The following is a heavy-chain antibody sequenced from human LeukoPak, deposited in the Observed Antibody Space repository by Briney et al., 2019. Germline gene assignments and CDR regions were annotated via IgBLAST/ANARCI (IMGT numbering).Heavy chain of an antibody. CDR3: ARDRGNWNYGGLDY. D-gene: IGHD1-7*01. CDR1: GGTFSSYA. Sequence: ASVKVSCKASGGTFSSYAISWVRQAPGQGLEWMGWISAYNGNTNYAQKLQGRVTMTTDTSTSTAYMELRSLRSDDTTVYYCARDRGNWNYGGLDYWGQGTLVTVSS. CDR2: ISAYNGNT. J-gene: IGHJ4*02. V-gene: IGHV1-18*01.